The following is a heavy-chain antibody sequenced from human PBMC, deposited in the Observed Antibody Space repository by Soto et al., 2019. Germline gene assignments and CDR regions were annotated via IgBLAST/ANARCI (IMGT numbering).Heavy chain of an antibody. J-gene: IGHJ4*02. CDR3: AREPYGDSQYFDY. V-gene: IGHV3-30*04. CDR1: GFTFNSLS. CDR2: ISHDGRVT. D-gene: IGHD2-21*02. Sequence: QVQLVESGGGMVQPGTSLRLSCAASGFTFNSLSLHWVRQRPDKGLEWVAVISHDGRVTFYADFVKGRFTVYRDNSKNTIYLPVNSLRAEDTAVYYCAREPYGDSQYFDYWGQGTLVTVSS.